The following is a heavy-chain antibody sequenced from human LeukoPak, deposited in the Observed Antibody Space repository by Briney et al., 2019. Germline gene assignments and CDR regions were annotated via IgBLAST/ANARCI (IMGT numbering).Heavy chain of an antibody. D-gene: IGHD5-18*01. CDR3: ARGDTAWDYYMDV. CDR2: IYYSGST. Sequence: SETLSLTCSVSGYSISSGYYWGWIRQPPGKGLEWIGYIYYSGSTNYNPSLKSRVTISVDTSKNQFSLKLSSVTAADTAVYYCARGDTAWDYYMDVWGKGTTVTVSS. J-gene: IGHJ6*03. V-gene: IGHV4-61*01. CDR1: GYSISSGYY.